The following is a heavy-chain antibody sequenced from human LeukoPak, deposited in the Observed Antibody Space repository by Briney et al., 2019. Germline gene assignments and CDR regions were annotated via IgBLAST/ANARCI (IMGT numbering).Heavy chain of an antibody. J-gene: IGHJ4*02. CDR1: GFTFSDYY. D-gene: IGHD3-10*01. Sequence: GGSLRLSCAASGFTFSDYYMSWIRQAPGRGLEWASYITNSGKTYYTESVRSRFTISRDNAKNSVYLQMNSLRAEDTAVYYCARIHRGSGSYYKDWGQGILVTVSS. CDR2: ITNSGKT. V-gene: IGHV3-11*01. CDR3: ARIHRGSGSYYKD.